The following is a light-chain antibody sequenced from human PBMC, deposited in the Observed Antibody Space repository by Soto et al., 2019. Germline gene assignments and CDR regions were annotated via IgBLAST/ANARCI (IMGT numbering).Light chain of an antibody. Sequence: DSQITQSASSLSGSVVYIFTSTFQALQEISNHLSWFKQKPGKDPKXLIYDASNLETGVPSRFSGSGSGTDFTFTISSLQPEDIATYYCQQYDDLPLFGPGTKVD. CDR1: QEISNH. CDR2: DAS. J-gene: IGKJ3*01. CDR3: QQYDDLPL. V-gene: IGKV1-33*01.